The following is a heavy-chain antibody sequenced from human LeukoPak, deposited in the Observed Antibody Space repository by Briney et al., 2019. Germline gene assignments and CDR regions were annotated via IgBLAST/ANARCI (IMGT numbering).Heavy chain of an antibody. CDR1: GGTFSSYA. Sequence: SVKVSCKASGGTFSSYAISWVRQAPGQGLEWMGGIIPIFGTANYAQKLQGRVTMTTDTSTSTAYMELRSLRSDDTAVYYCARDPLYTSSWYVVPDYWGQGTLVTVSS. CDR2: IIPIFGTA. J-gene: IGHJ4*02. CDR3: ARDPLYTSSWYVVPDY. V-gene: IGHV1-69*05. D-gene: IGHD6-13*01.